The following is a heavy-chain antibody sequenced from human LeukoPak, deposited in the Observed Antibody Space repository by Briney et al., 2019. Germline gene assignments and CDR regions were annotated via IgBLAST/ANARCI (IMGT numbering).Heavy chain of an antibody. CDR2: ISPSGATI. V-gene: IGHV3-11*01. CDR3: ARCRGHSCCFDN. Sequence: PGGSLRLSCAASGLTFSDYYMSWIRQAPGKGLEWVPYISPSGATISYADSVKGRFTTSRDNAKSSLYLQMNSLRAEDTAVYYCARCRGHSCCFDNWGQGTQVTVSS. D-gene: IGHD2-15*01. CDR1: GLTFSDYY. J-gene: IGHJ4*02.